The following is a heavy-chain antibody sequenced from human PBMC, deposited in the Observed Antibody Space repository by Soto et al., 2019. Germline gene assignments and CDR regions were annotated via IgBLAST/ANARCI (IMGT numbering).Heavy chain of an antibody. J-gene: IGHJ4*02. V-gene: IGHV1-18*04. Sequence: ASVKVSCKASGYTFTSYGISWVRQAPGQGLEWMGWISAYNGNTNYAQKLQGRVTMTTDTSTSTAYMELRSLRSDDTAVYYCARVASIAVAGTYYFDYWGQGTLVTGSS. CDR1: GYTFTSYG. D-gene: IGHD6-19*01. CDR3: ARVASIAVAGTYYFDY. CDR2: ISAYNGNT.